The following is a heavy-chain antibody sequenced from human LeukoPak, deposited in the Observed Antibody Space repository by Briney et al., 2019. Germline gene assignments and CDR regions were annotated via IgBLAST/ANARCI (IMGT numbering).Heavy chain of an antibody. CDR3: ARSDSGQIDY. CDR2: IYHSGST. J-gene: IGHJ4*02. D-gene: IGHD2-15*01. Sequence: PSETLSPTCAVYGGSFSGYYWSWIRQPPGKGLEWIGSIYHSGSTYYNPSLKSRVTISVDTSKNQFSLKLSSVTAADTAVYYCARSDSGQIDYWGQGTLVTVSS. V-gene: IGHV4-34*01. CDR1: GGSFSGYY.